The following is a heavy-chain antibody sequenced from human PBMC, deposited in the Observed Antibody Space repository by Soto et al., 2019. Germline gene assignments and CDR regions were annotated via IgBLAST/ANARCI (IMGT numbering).Heavy chain of an antibody. Sequence: PSETLSLTCTVSGGSISSYHWSWIRQPPGKGLEWIGDIYHSGSTNYNPSLKSRVTVSVDKSKNQFSLKLSSVTAADTAVYYCARCIAAAGPIDYWGQGTLVTVS. J-gene: IGHJ4*02. CDR2: IYHSGST. CDR1: GGSISSYH. V-gene: IGHV4-59*12. D-gene: IGHD6-13*01. CDR3: ARCIAAAGPIDY.